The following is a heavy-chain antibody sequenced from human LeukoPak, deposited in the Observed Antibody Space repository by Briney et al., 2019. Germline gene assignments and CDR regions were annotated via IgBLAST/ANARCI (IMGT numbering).Heavy chain of an antibody. J-gene: IGHJ3*01. CDR3: ARVLTRDALDL. D-gene: IGHD2-8*02. V-gene: IGHV3-48*01. CDR1: GFAFSNYN. CDR2: ISSSSHSI. Sequence: QTGGSLRLSCAASGFAFSNYNMNWVRQAPGKGLEWVSYISSSSHSIYYADSVKGRFTVSRDNAQDSLYLQLNNPKAGDTAVYYCARVLTRDALDLWGQGTLVTVSS.